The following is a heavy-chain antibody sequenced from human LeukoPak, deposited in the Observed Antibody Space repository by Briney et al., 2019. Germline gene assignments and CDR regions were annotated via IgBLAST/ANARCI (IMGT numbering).Heavy chain of an antibody. CDR1: GYTFTSYY. Sequence: ASVKVSCKASGYTFTSYYMHWVRQAPGQGLEWMGIINPSGGSTSYAQKFQGRVTMTKDTSTSTVYMELSSLRSEDTAVYYCARSPEGEAFDYWGQGTLVTVSS. J-gene: IGHJ4*02. CDR3: ARSPEGEAFDY. V-gene: IGHV1-46*01. CDR2: INPSGGST.